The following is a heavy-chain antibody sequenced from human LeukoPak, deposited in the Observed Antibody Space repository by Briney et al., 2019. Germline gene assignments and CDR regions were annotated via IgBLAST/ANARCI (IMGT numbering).Heavy chain of an antibody. V-gene: IGHV4-59*12. CDR3: ARDRPNTMVRGVPSFDY. Sequence: SETLSLTCTVSGGSISSYYWSWIRQPPGKGLEWIGYIYYSGSTNYNPSLKSRVTISVDTSKNQFSLKLSSVTAADTAVYYCARDRPNTMVRGVPSFDYWGQGTLVTVSS. CDR1: GGSISSYY. CDR2: IYYSGST. D-gene: IGHD3-10*01. J-gene: IGHJ4*02.